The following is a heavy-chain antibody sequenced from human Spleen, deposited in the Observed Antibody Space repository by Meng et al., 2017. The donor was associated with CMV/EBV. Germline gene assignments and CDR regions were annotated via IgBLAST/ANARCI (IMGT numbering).Heavy chain of an antibody. CDR3: ARGGDYGDFHDPFDY. V-gene: IGHV1-18*01. CDR2: ISADNQNT. Sequence: RNFFTRPAITWVRQSPGQGLEWMGWISADNQNTNLIQKFQGRITLTTDTSTSTAYMELRSLRSDDTAVYYCARGGDYGDFHDPFDYWGQGTLVTVSS. J-gene: IGHJ4*02. CDR1: RNFFTRPA. D-gene: IGHD4-17*01.